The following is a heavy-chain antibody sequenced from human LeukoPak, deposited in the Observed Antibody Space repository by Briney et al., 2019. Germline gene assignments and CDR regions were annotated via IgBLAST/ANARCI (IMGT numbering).Heavy chain of an antibody. V-gene: IGHV5-51*01. J-gene: IGHJ3*02. CDR1: GYSFTNFW. CDR2: IYPGDSDT. Sequence: GESLKISCKGSGYSFTNFWIGWVRQMPGTGLEWMGIIYPGDSDTRYSASFQGQVTISADKSISNAYLQGSSLKVSDTAMYYYAGGTSYYHDAFDNWGQGTMVTVSS. CDR3: AGGTSYYHDAFDN. D-gene: IGHD3/OR15-3a*01.